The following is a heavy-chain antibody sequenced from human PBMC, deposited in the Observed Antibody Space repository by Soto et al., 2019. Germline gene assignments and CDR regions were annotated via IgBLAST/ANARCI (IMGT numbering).Heavy chain of an antibody. CDR2: IYFRGTT. D-gene: IGHD3-22*01. CDR3: ARMNYYDTSGYPFDY. Sequence: SETLSLTCTVSGGSISSYYWSWFRQPPGKGLEWIGYIYFRGTTNYNPSLKSRVTMSADTSKNQFSLKLNSVTAADTAVYYCARMNYYDTSGYPFDYWGQGMMVTVS. V-gene: IGHV4-59*01. J-gene: IGHJ4*02. CDR1: GGSISSYY.